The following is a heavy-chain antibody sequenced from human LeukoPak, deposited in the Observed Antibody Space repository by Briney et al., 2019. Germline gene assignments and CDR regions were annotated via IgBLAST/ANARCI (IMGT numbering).Heavy chain of an antibody. CDR1: GFAFSSYG. CDR3: ARIGGDRHPIEY. Sequence: GGSLRLSCAASGFAFSSYGMHWVRQAPGKGLEWVAVIWYDGTNKYYADSVKGRFTISRDNSKNTLYLQMNSLRAEDTAVYYCARIGGDRHPIEYWGQGTLVTVSS. V-gene: IGHV3-33*01. D-gene: IGHD2-21*02. CDR2: IWYDGTNK. J-gene: IGHJ4*02.